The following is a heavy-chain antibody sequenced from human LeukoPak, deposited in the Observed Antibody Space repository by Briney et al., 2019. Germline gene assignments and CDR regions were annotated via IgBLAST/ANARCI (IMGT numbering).Heavy chain of an antibody. J-gene: IGHJ6*03. V-gene: IGHV4-38-2*01. CDR3: ARIAAGARYYSYFMDV. D-gene: IGHD6-25*01. Sequence: SETLSLTCGVSGYSISSGYCWGWIRPPPGKGREWIGGLHYSGSIYYTPSLKSRVTMSLGTSDTKFSLKVTSATAADTAVYYCARIAAGARYYSYFMDVWGKGTTVTVSS. CDR1: GYSISSGYC. CDR2: LHYSGSI.